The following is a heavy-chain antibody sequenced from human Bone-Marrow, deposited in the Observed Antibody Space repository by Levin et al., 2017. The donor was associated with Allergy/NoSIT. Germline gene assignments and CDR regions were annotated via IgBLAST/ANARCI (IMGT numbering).Heavy chain of an antibody. V-gene: IGHV4-61*01. J-gene: IGHJ4*02. Sequence: SQTLSLTCPVSGDSVLSGSYYWSWIRQPPGKGLEWIGYIYSSGSTNYNPSLESRLSLSVDTSQNQFSLKLSSVTAADTAVYYCARALNENLDYWGQGTLVTVSS. CDR1: GDSVLSGSYY. CDR3: ARALNENLDY. CDR2: IYSSGST.